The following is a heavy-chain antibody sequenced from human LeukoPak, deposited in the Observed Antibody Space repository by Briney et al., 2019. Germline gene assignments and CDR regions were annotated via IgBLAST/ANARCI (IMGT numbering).Heavy chain of an antibody. J-gene: IGHJ5*02. CDR1: GGSISSGSYY. CDR3: AREAGWFDP. Sequence: SETLSLTCTVSGGSISSGSYYWGWIRQPPGKGLEWIGSIYYSGSTYYNPSLKSRVTISVDTCKNQFSLKLSSVTAADTAVYYCAREAGWFDPWGQGTLVTVSS. V-gene: IGHV4-39*07. CDR2: IYYSGST. D-gene: IGHD6-19*01.